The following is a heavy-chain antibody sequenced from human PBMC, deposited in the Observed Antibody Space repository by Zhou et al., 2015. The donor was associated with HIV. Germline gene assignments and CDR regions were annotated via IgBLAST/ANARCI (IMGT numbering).Heavy chain of an antibody. CDR3: AKDEYQVVPAAIGY. J-gene: IGHJ4*02. V-gene: IGHV3-30*02. D-gene: IGHD2-2*01. Sequence: VQLLESGGRLVESGGLLRVSCVVSGFDFSNSWMTWVRQAPGKGLEWVAFIRYDGSNKYYADSVKGRFTISRDNSKNTLYLQMNSLRAEDTAVYYCAKDEYQVVPAAIGYWGQGTLVTVSS. CDR2: IRYDGSNK. CDR1: GFDFSNSW.